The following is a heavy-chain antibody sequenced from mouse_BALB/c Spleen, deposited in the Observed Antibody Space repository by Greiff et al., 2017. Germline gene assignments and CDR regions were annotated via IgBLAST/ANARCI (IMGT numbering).Heavy chain of an antibody. J-gene: IGHJ2*01. CDR3: ARGEGGNYFDD. V-gene: IGHV1-12*01. Sequence: QVQLQQPGAELVKPGASVKMSCKASGYTFTSYNMHWVKQTPGQGLEWIGAIYPGNGDTSYNQKFKGKATLTADKSSSTAYMQLSSLTSEDSAVYYCARGEGGNYFDDWGQGTTLTVSS. CDR1: GYTFTSYN. CDR2: IYPGNGDT.